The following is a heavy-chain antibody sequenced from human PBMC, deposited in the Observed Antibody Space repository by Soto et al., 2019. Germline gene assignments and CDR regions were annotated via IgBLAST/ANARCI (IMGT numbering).Heavy chain of an antibody. CDR2: ISSSSSTI. D-gene: IGHD2-15*01. V-gene: IGHV3-48*04. J-gene: IGHJ3*02. CDR3: ARVLGYCSGGSCYAFDI. Sequence: GGSLRLSCAASGFTFSSYSMNWVRQAPGKGLEWVSYISSSSSTIYYADSVKGRFTISRDNAKNSLYLQMNSLRAEDTAVYYCARVLGYCSGGSCYAFDIWGQGTMVTVSS. CDR1: GFTFSSYS.